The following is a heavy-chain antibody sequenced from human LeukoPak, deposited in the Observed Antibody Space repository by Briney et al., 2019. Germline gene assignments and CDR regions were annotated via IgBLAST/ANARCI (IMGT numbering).Heavy chain of an antibody. V-gene: IGHV3-23*01. CDR3: AKEMMAYYDSSGYYFLALAFDI. Sequence: GGSWRPSCPASGSTFSSNAMSGFGRAPGKGLNWVSAISGSVGSTYYADSVKGRFTISRDNSKNTLYLQMNSLRAEDTAVYYCAKEMMAYYDSSGYYFLALAFDIWGQGTMVTVSS. J-gene: IGHJ3*02. D-gene: IGHD3-22*01. CDR2: ISGSVGST. CDR1: GSTFSSNA.